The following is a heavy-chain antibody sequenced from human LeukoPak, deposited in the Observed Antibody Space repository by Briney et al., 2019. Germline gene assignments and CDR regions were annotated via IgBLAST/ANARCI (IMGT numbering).Heavy chain of an antibody. CDR2: IYYSGNT. J-gene: IGHJ4*02. CDR3: ARSSGYYSY. D-gene: IGHD3-22*01. CDR1: GASISSSFY. Sequence: PSETLSLTCSVSGASISSSFYWSWIRQPPQRGLEWIGDIYYSGNTNYNPSLQSRVTIAVDASKKQFSLKLSSVTAADTAVYYCARSSGYYSYWGQGTLVTVSS. V-gene: IGHV4-59*01.